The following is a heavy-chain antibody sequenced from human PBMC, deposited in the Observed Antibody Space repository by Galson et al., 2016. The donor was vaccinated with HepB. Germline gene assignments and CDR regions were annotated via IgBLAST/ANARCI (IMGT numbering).Heavy chain of an antibody. J-gene: IGHJ4*02. CDR1: GYIFTPYT. CDR3: VRGGAQIAARSFDY. V-gene: IGHV1-3*04. CDR2: INTGNGDT. Sequence: SVKVSCKASGYIFTPYTIHWVRQAPGQSLEWMGWINTGNGDTKFSQKFQGRVTFTSDTSASTAYMELSSLRSEDTAVYYCVRGGAQIAARSFDYWSQGTLVTVSP. D-gene: IGHD6-6*01.